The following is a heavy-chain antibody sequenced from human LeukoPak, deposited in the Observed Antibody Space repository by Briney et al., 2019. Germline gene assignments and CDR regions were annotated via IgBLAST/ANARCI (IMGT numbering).Heavy chain of an antibody. CDR1: GDSINSNNYY. Sequence: SETLSLTCTVSGDSINSNNYYWGWIRQPPGKGLEWIGSIYDSGSTYYNPSLKSRVTISVDRSKNQFSLKLSSVTAADTAVYYCARAVIVVVPAVDAFDIWGQGTMVTVSS. V-gene: IGHV4-39*07. J-gene: IGHJ3*02. CDR3: ARAVIVVVPAVDAFDI. D-gene: IGHD2-2*01. CDR2: IYDSGST.